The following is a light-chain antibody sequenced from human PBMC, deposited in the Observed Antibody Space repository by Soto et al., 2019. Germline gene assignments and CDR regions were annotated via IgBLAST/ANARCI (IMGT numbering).Light chain of an antibody. Sequence: DIQMTQSPSSLSASVGDRVTITCRASQTISSYLSWYQQKPRKAPKLLIFAASRLESGVPSRFSGSGSGTDFTLTISSLQPEDFATYYCQQSYSTPPYTFGQGTKLEIK. J-gene: IGKJ2*01. CDR3: QQSYSTPPYT. V-gene: IGKV1-39*01. CDR1: QTISSY. CDR2: AAS.